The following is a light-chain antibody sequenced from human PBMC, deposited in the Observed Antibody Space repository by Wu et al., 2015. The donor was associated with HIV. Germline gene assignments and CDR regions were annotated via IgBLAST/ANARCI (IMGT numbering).Light chain of an antibody. CDR2: DVY. CDR1: QNVRDS. Sequence: EIVLTQSPATLSLSPGQRAILYCRASQNVRDSLAWYQQKPGQAPRRLIYDVYNRATGIPARFSGSGSGTDFTLTINTLEPEDSAIYSCQQRRNWPSITFGQGTRLEIQ. V-gene: IGKV3-11*01. J-gene: IGKJ5*01. CDR3: QQRRNWPSIT.